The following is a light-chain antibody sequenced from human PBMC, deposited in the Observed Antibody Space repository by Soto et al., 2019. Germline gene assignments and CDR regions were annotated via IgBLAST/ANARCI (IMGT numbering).Light chain of an antibody. J-gene: IGLJ1*01. CDR3: SSYTTISTYV. CDR2: DVR. CDR1: SSDVGGYNY. V-gene: IGLV2-14*01. Sequence: QSALTQPASVSGSPGQSITISCTGTSSDVGGYNYVSWYQQHPGKAPKLMIYDVRNRPSGVSNRFSGSKSVNTASLTISGLQAEDEADYYCSSYTTISTYVFGTGTMLTVL.